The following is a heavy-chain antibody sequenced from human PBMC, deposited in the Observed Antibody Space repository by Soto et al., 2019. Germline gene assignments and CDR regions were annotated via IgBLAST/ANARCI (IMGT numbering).Heavy chain of an antibody. V-gene: IGHV1-69*13. CDR1: GGTFSSYA. CDR2: IIPIFSTA. D-gene: IGHD4-4*01. CDR3: ARDGGVYDYSPFDY. J-gene: IGHJ4*02. Sequence: SVKVSCKASGGTFSSYAISWVRQAPGQGLEWTGGIIPIFSTADYAQKFQGRVTITADESTSTAYMELSSLRSEDTAVYYCARDGGVYDYSPFDYWGQGTLVTVSS.